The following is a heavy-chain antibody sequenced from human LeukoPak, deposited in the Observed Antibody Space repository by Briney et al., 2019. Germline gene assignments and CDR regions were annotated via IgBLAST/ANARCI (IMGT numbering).Heavy chain of an antibody. D-gene: IGHD4-17*01. CDR1: GGSISSYY. CDR3: ARDLLSDYGDYSDAFDI. J-gene: IGHJ3*02. V-gene: IGHV4-59*01. Sequence: PSETLSLTCTVSGGSISSYYWSWIRQPPGEGLEWIGYIYYSGSTNYNPSLKSRVTISVDTSKNQFSLKLSSVTAADTAVYYCARDLLSDYGDYSDAFDIWGQGTMVTVSS. CDR2: IYYSGST.